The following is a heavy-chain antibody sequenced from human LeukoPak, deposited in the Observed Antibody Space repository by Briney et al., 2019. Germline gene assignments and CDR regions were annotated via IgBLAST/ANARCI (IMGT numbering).Heavy chain of an antibody. CDR1: GFTFSDFW. J-gene: IGHJ4*02. V-gene: IGHV3-7*01. CDR3: ARAMREDASHFDY. Sequence: PEGSLRLSCAGSGFTFSDFWMTWVRQTPGKGLEWVANIKEDGTEKNLVDSVKGRFTISRDNSKNTLYLQMNSLRAEDTAVYYCARAMREDASHFDYWGQGTLVTVSS. D-gene: IGHD2-2*01. CDR2: IKEDGTEK.